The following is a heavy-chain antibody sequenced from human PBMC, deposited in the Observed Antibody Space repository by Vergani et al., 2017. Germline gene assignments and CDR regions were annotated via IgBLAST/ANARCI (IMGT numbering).Heavy chain of an antibody. J-gene: IGHJ6*03. Sequence: QVQLQQWGAGLLKPSETLSLTCAVYGGSFSGYYWSWIRQPPGKGLEWIGEINHSGSTNYNPSLKSRGTISVDTSKNQFSLKLSSVTAADTAVYYCARERGYCSGGSCRYYYYYMDVWGKGTTVTVSS. V-gene: IGHV4-34*01. D-gene: IGHD2-15*01. CDR1: GGSFSGYY. CDR2: INHSGST. CDR3: ARERGYCSGGSCRYYYYYMDV.